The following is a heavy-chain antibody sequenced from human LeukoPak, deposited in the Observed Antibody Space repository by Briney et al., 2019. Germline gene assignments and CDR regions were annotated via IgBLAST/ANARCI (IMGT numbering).Heavy chain of an antibody. CDR2: ISYSGST. V-gene: IGHV4-39*01. Sequence: PSETLSLTCTVSGGAISSSSYYWGWIRQPPGKGLEWIGNISYSGSTYYNPSLKSRVTISVDSSKNQFSLKLSSVTAADTAVYYCARHKSYYYGSGSYFPDYWGQGPLVTVSS. J-gene: IGHJ4*02. D-gene: IGHD3-10*01. CDR3: ARHKSYYYGSGSYFPDY. CDR1: GGAISSSSYY.